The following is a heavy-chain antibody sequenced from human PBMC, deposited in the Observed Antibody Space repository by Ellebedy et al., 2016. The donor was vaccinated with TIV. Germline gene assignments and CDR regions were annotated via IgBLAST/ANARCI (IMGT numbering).Heavy chain of an antibody. Sequence: SVKVSXXASGGTFSSYAISWVRQAPGQGLEWMGGIIPIFGTANYAQKFQGRVTITADESTSTAYMELSSLRSEDTAVYYCARDALTEGYFDYWGQGTLVTVSS. CDR2: IIPIFGTA. CDR3: ARDALTEGYFDY. J-gene: IGHJ4*02. V-gene: IGHV1-69*13. CDR1: GGTFSSYA.